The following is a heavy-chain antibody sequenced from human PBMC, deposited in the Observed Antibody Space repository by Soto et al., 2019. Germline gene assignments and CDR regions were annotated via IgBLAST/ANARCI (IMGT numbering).Heavy chain of an antibody. Sequence: SETLSLTCAVSSGSISSSNWWSWVRQPPGKGLEWIGEIYHSGSTNYNPSLKSRVTISVDKSKNQFSLKLSSVTAADTAVHYCARVYTMVRGVIRYYFDYWGQGTLVTVSS. J-gene: IGHJ4*02. CDR2: IYHSGST. D-gene: IGHD3-10*01. CDR1: SGSISSSNW. V-gene: IGHV4-4*02. CDR3: ARVYTMVRGVIRYYFDY.